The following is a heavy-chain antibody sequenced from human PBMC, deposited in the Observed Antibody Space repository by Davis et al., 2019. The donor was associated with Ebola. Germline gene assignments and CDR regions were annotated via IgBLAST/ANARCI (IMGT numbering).Heavy chain of an antibody. J-gene: IGHJ4*02. D-gene: IGHD6-13*01. V-gene: IGHV3-9*01. CDR1: GFTFDDYA. CDR2: ISWNSGSI. Sequence: SLKISCAASGFTFDDYAMHWVRQAPGKGLEWVSGISWNSGSIGYADSVKGRFTISRDNAKNSLYLQMNSLRAEDTALYHCAKGIAAAVHYSLDYWGQGTLVTVSS. CDR3: AKGIAAAVHYSLDY.